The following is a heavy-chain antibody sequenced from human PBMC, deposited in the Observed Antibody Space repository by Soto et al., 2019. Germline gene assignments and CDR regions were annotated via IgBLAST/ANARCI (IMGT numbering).Heavy chain of an antibody. CDR1: GGTFSSYA. V-gene: IGHV1-69*13. CDR3: ARERYYYGSGSYYKEDYYYGMDV. D-gene: IGHD3-10*01. J-gene: IGHJ6*02. Sequence: SVKVSCKASGGTFSSYAISWVRQAPGQGLEWMGGIIPIFGTANYAQKFQGRVTITADESTSTAYMELSSLRSEDTAVYYCARERYYYGSGSYYKEDYYYGMDVWGQGTTVTVSS. CDR2: IIPIFGTA.